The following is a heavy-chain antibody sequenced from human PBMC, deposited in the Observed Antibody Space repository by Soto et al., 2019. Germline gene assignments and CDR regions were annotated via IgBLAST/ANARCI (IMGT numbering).Heavy chain of an antibody. J-gene: IGHJ4*02. V-gene: IGHV3-33*01. CDR2: IWYDGSNK. CDR1: GFTFSSYG. D-gene: IGHD3-22*01. Sequence: GGSLRLSCAASGFTFSSYGMHWVRQAPGKGLEWVAVIWYDGSNKYYADSVKGRFTISRDNSKNTLYLQMNSLRAEDTAVYYCARLSGVYYDSSGYNDYWGQGTLVTVSS. CDR3: ARLSGVYYDSSGYNDY.